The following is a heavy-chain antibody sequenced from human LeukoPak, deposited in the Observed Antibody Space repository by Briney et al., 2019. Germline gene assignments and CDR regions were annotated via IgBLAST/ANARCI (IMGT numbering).Heavy chain of an antibody. CDR2: ISYDGSNK. CDR1: GFTFSSYA. Sequence: PGRSLRLSCAASGFTFSSYAMHWVRQAPGKELEWVAVISYDGSNKYYADSVKGRFTISRDNSKNTLYLQMNSLRAEDTAVYYCARNDGYNGYYFDYWGQGTLVTVSS. CDR3: ARNDGYNGYYFDY. V-gene: IGHV3-30-3*01. D-gene: IGHD5-24*01. J-gene: IGHJ4*02.